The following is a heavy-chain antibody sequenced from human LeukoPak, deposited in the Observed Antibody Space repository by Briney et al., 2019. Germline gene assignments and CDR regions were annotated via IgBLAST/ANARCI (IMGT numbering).Heavy chain of an antibody. CDR3: ARVGYYASGPFSYFDY. Sequence: PGGSLRLSCAASGFTFSRYGMHWVRRAPGKGLEWVAVTSYDGTKKDYADHVKGRFTISRDNSQNTLYLQMNSLRAEDTAVYYCARVGYYASGPFSYFDYWGQGTLVTVSS. D-gene: IGHD3-10*01. J-gene: IGHJ4*02. V-gene: IGHV3-30*03. CDR2: TSYDGTKK. CDR1: GFTFSRYG.